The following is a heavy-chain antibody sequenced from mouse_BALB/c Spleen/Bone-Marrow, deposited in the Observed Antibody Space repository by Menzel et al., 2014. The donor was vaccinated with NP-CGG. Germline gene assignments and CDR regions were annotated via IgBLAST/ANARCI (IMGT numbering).Heavy chain of an antibody. CDR3: VRDPGFPYAMDY. CDR2: IWTGGGT. Sequence: VQLVESGPGLVAPSQSLSITCTVSGFSLTSYDISWVRQPPGKGLEWLGVIWTGGGTNYNSAFMSRLGISKDNSKSXVFLKMNSLQTDDTAIYYCVRDPGFPYAMDYWGQGTSVTVSS. J-gene: IGHJ4*01. CDR1: GFSLTSYD. V-gene: IGHV2-9-2*01.